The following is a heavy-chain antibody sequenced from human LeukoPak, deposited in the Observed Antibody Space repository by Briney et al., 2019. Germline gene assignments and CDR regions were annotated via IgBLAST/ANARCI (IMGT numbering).Heavy chain of an antibody. D-gene: IGHD1-7*01. CDR3: ARGLTGTSRGLNWFDP. J-gene: IGHJ5*02. CDR1: GGSISSYY. CDR2: LFYSGST. V-gene: IGHV4-59*12. Sequence: PSETLSLTCTVSGGSISSYYWSWIRQPPGKGLEWIAYLFYSGSTYYNPSLKSRVTISVDTSKNQFSLKLSSVTAADTAVYYCARGLTGTSRGLNWFDPWGQGTLVTVSS.